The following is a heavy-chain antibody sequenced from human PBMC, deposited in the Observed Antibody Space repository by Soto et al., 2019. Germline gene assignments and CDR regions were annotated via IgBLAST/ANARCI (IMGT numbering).Heavy chain of an antibody. CDR1: GYTFTSYD. CDR2: MNPNSGNT. CDR3: ARGDLYDYIWGSYRFTAEYFQH. V-gene: IGHV1-8*01. Sequence: ASVKASCKASGYTFTSYDINWVRQATGQGLEWMGWMNPNSGNTGYAQKFQGRVTMTRNTSISTAYMELSSLRSEDTAVYYCARGDLYDYIWGSYRFTAEYFQHWGQGTLVTVSS. J-gene: IGHJ1*01. D-gene: IGHD3-16*02.